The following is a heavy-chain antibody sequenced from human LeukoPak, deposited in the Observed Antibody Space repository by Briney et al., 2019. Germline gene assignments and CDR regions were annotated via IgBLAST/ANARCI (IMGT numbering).Heavy chain of an antibody. Sequence: GGSLRLSCAASGITFSSYWMYWVRQAPGKGLVWVSRISADGSSTSHADSVKGRFTISRDNAKNTLYLQMNSLRAEDTAVYYCAELGITMIGGVWGKGTTVTISS. D-gene: IGHD3-10*02. CDR3: AELGITMIGGV. J-gene: IGHJ6*04. CDR1: GITFSSYW. CDR2: ISADGSST. V-gene: IGHV3-74*01.